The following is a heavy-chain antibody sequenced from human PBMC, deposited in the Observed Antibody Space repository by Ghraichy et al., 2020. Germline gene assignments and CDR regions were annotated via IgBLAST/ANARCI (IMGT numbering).Heavy chain of an antibody. D-gene: IGHD6-13*01. V-gene: IGHV4-61*01. CDR1: GGSVSSGSYY. J-gene: IGHJ4*02. Sequence: SETLSLTCTVSGGSVSSGSYYWSWIRQPPGKGLEWIGYIYYSGSSNYNPSLKSRVTISVDTSKNQFSLKLSSVTAADTAVYYCASVLGYSSSPRFDYWGQGTLVTVSS. CDR3: ASVLGYSSSPRFDY. CDR2: IYYSGSS.